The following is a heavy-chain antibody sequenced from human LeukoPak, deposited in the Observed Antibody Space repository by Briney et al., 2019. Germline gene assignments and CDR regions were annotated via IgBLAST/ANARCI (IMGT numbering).Heavy chain of an antibody. J-gene: IGHJ4*02. D-gene: IGHD2-2*01. Sequence: PGRSLRHSCAASGFTFSTYGMHWVRQAPGKGLEWVAVIWYDGSKKYYADSVKGRFTISRDNSKNTLYLQMNSLRGEDTAVYYCAIGYCSITNCYALDYWGQGTLVTVSS. V-gene: IGHV3-33*01. CDR2: IWYDGSKK. CDR1: GFTFSTYG. CDR3: AIGYCSITNCYALDY.